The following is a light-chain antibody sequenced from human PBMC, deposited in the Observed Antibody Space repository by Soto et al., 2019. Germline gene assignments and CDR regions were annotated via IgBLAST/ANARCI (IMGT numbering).Light chain of an antibody. J-gene: IGKJ5*01. CDR1: QSVSSY. CDR3: QQRYSWPVT. CDR2: ATS. V-gene: IGKV3-11*01. Sequence: EIVLTQSPATLSLSPGARATLSCRASQSVSSYLAWYQQKPGQAPRLLIYATSNRATGIPARFSGSGSGTDFTLTISSLEPEEFSVYYCQQRYSWPVTFGQGTRLEIK.